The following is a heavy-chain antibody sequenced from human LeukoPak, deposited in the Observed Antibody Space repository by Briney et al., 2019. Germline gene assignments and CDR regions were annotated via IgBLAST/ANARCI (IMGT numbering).Heavy chain of an antibody. D-gene: IGHD5-24*01. CDR3: ARVLQKMASSGAFDI. CDR2: ISPSGGST. V-gene: IGHV1-46*01. CDR1: GYTFTSNY. Sequence: GASVKVSCKAFGYTFTSNYMHWVRQAPGQGPEWMGVISPSGGSTTYAQKFQGRVTMTTDTSTSTAYMELRSLRSDDTAVYYCARVLQKMASSGAFDIWGQGTMVTVSS. J-gene: IGHJ3*02.